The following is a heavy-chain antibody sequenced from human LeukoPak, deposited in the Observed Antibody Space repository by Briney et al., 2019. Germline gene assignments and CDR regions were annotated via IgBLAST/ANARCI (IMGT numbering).Heavy chain of an antibody. Sequence: PGGSLRLSCAASGFTFSNYGMNWVRQAPGKGLEWVSVISDSGGKTHYADSVKGRFTTSRDNSKNTLYLQMNSLRLEDTAVYYCATRPGYRAFDYWGQGTLVTVSS. CDR1: GFTFSNYG. D-gene: IGHD1-1*01. V-gene: IGHV3-23*01. J-gene: IGHJ4*02. CDR2: ISDSGGKT. CDR3: ATRPGYRAFDY.